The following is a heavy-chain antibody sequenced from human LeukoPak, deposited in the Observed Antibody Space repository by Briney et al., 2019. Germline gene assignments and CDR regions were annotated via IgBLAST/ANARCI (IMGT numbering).Heavy chain of an antibody. J-gene: IGHJ4*02. V-gene: IGHV4-39*07. CDR1: GGSISSGGYY. D-gene: IGHD5-12*01. Sequence: SETLSLTCTVSGGSISSGGYYWSWIRQPPGKGLEWIGEINHSGSTNYNPSLKSRVTISVDTSKNQFSLKLSSVTAADTAVYYCARGSGALVWLRGGYYYWGQGTLVTVSS. CDR2: INHSGST. CDR3: ARGSGALVWLRGGYYY.